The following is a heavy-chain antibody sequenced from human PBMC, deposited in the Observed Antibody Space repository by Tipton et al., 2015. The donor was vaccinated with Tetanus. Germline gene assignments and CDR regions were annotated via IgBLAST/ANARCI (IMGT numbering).Heavy chain of an antibody. CDR1: GGSISSGGYY. J-gene: IGHJ4*02. D-gene: IGHD5-18*01. CDR3: ARVRDREDRYVDTAMATQGYYFDY. Sequence: TLSLTCTVSGGSISSGGYYWSWIRQHPGKGLEWIGYIYYSGSTYYNPSLKSRVTISVDTSKNQFSLKLSSVTAADSAVYYCARVRDREDRYVDTAMATQGYYFDYWGQGTLVTVSS. V-gene: IGHV4-31*03. CDR2: IYYSGST.